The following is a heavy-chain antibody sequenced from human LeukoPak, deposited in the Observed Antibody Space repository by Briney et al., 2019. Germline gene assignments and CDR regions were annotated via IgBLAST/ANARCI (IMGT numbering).Heavy chain of an antibody. V-gene: IGHV3-11*01. Sequence: GGSLRLSCAASGFTFSDYYMSWIRQAPGKGLEWVSYISSGSSIYYADSVKGRFTISRDNSKNSLYLQMNSLRAEDTAVYYCARDAQTLYYYDSSAYPDYWGQGTLVTVSS. CDR2: ISSGSSI. J-gene: IGHJ4*02. CDR3: ARDAQTLYYYDSSAYPDY. CDR1: GFTFSDYY. D-gene: IGHD3-22*01.